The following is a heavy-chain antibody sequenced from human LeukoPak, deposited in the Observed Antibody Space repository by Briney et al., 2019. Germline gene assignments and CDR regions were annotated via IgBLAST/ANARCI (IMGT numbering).Heavy chain of an antibody. CDR3: AREGFSVYDFWSGSFDY. CDR1: GGSISSGSYY. D-gene: IGHD3-3*01. Sequence: SETLSLTCTVSGGSISSGSYYWSWIRQPAGKGLEWIGRIYTSGSTNYNPSLKSRVTISVDTSKNQFSLKLRSVTAADTAVYYCAREGFSVYDFWSGSFDYWGQGTLVTVSS. CDR2: IYTSGST. J-gene: IGHJ4*02. V-gene: IGHV4-61*02.